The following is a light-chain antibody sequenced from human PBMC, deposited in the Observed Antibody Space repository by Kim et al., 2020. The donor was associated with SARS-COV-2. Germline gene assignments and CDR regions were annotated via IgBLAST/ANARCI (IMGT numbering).Light chain of an antibody. CDR2: AAS. Sequence: DIQMTQSPSSLAASVGDRVTIACRASQRISTYLNWYQQKPGKAPKLLIYAASTLQSGVPSRFSGSGSGTDFTLTISSLQPEDFATYYCQQSHTTPLLTFGGGTKADI. V-gene: IGKV1-39*01. CDR3: QQSHTTPLLT. CDR1: QRISTY. J-gene: IGKJ4*01.